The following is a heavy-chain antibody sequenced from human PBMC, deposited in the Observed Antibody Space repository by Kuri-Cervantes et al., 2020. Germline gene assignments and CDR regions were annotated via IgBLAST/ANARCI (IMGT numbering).Heavy chain of an antibody. D-gene: IGHD5/OR15-5a*01. CDR2: INPNGDIT. CDR1: GYTFTDYY. CDR3: AREPADTNYFDY. Sequence: ASVKVSCKASGYTFTDYYMHWVRQAPGQGPEWMGIINPNGDITHFAQQFQGRVTLTRDTPTNTVYMEVSSLRSEDTAVYYCAREPADTNYFDYWGQGTLVTVSS. V-gene: IGHV1-46*01. J-gene: IGHJ4*02.